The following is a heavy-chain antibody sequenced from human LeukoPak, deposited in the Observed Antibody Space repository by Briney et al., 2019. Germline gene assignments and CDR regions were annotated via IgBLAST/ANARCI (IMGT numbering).Heavy chain of an antibody. CDR2: IWYDGSNK. J-gene: IGHJ3*02. V-gene: IGHV3-33*01. CDR3: ARERSGSYYDVNAFDI. D-gene: IGHD1-26*01. CDR1: GFIFIGYG. Sequence: GGSLRLSCAASGFIFIGYGMHWVRQAPGKGLEWVALIWYDGSNKYYTDSVKGRFTISRDNSKNTLYLQLNSLRAEDTAVYYCARERSGSYYDVNAFDIWGLGTMVTVSS.